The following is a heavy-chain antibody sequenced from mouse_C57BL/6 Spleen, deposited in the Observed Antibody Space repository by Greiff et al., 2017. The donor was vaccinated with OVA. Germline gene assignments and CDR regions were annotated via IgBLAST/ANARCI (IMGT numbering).Heavy chain of an antibody. CDR1: GYTFTSYW. D-gene: IGHD3-3*01. CDR2: IYPGSGST. Sequence: VKLQQPGAELVKPGASVKMSCKASGYTFTSYWITWVKQRPGQGLEWIGDIYPGSGSTNYNEKFKSKATLTVDTSSSTAYMQLSSLTSEDSAVYYCARGRGGPPYYFDYWGQGTTLTVSS. J-gene: IGHJ2*01. V-gene: IGHV1-55*01. CDR3: ARGRGGPPYYFDY.